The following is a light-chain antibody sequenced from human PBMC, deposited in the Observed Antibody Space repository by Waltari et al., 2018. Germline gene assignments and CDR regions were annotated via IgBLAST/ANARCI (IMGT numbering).Light chain of an antibody. CDR2: VAS. Sequence: DIQMTQSPSSLPASVCDRVTITCRSSQSISNYLNWYQHKPGEAPKLLVYVASNLQRGVPSRFSGSGSETDFTLTISSLQLEDFATYYCQQSYNAPYTFGQGTNVEIK. J-gene: IGKJ2*01. V-gene: IGKV1-39*01. CDR1: QSISNY. CDR3: QQSYNAPYT.